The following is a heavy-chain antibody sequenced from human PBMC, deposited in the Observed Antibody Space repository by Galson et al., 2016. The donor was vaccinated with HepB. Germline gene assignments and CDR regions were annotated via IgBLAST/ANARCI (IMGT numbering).Heavy chain of an antibody. J-gene: IGHJ6*02. V-gene: IGHV1-24*01. CDR2: FDPEDGET. Sequence: SVKVSCKVSGYTLTELSMHWVRQAPGKGLEWMGGFDPEDGETIYAQKFQDRVTMTEDTSTDTAYMELSSLRSEDTAVYYCASTQPIRDCTGTSCHAYGMDVWGQGSTVTVSS. CDR3: ASTQPIRDCTGTSCHAYGMDV. CDR1: GYTLTELS. D-gene: IGHD2-2*01.